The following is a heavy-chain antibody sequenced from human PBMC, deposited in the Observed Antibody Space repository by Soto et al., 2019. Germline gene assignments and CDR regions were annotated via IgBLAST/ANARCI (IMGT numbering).Heavy chain of an antibody. CDR1: GGSISSYY. D-gene: IGHD3-22*01. CDR3: SSDYDSSCYYRA. Sequence: QVQLQESGPGLVKPSETLSLTCTVSGGSISSYYWSWIRQPPGKGLEWIGYIYYSGNTNYNPSLKSRVTISVDTSKNQFSLKLNSVTAADTAVYYCSSDYDSSCYYRAWGQGTLVTVSS. V-gene: IGHV4-59*01. J-gene: IGHJ5*02. CDR2: IYYSGNT.